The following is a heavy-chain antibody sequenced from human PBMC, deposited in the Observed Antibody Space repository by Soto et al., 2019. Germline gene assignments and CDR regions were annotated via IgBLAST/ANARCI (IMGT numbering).Heavy chain of an antibody. CDR2: IIPIFGTA. D-gene: IGHD3-10*01. V-gene: IGHV1-69*13. CDR3: AREVKIAPASYYLSYDGMDV. J-gene: IGHJ6*02. Sequence: GASVKVSCKASGGTFSSYAISWVRQAPGQGLEWMGGIIPIFGTANYAQKFQGRVTITADESTSTAYMELRSLRPDDTAVYYCAREVKIAPASYYLSYDGMDVWGQGTTVTVSS. CDR1: GGTFSSYA.